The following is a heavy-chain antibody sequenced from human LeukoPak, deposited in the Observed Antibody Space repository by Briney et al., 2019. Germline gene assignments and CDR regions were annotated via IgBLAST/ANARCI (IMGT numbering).Heavy chain of an antibody. V-gene: IGHV1-2*06. J-gene: IGHJ6*03. CDR3: ASLDIVVVPAAGYYYMDV. Sequence: ASVKVSCKASGYTFTGYYMHWVRQAPGQGLEWMGRINPNSGGTNYAQKFQGRVTVTRDTSISTAYMELSRLRSDDTAVYYCASLDIVVVPAAGYYYMDVWGKGTTVTVSS. D-gene: IGHD2-2*01. CDR1: GYTFTGYY. CDR2: INPNSGGT.